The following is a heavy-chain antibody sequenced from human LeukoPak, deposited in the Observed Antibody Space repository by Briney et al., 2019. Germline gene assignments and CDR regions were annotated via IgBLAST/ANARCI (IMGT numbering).Heavy chain of an antibody. CDR1: GFTFSSYV. J-gene: IGHJ4*02. V-gene: IGHV3-23*01. D-gene: IGHD3-22*01. Sequence: GGSLRLSCAASGFTFSSYVMSWVRQAPGKGLEWVSAITGSGGTTYYADFVKGRCTISRDNSKDTLYLQMTGLRVEDTAVYYCARRFSDSSGYYRFDFWGQGTLVTVSS. CDR2: ITGSGGTT. CDR3: ARRFSDSSGYYRFDF.